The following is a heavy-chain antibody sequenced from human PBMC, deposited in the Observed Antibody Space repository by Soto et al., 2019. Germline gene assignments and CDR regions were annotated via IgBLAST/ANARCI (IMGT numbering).Heavy chain of an antibody. CDR3: ARGGSPSTGFSSGMDV. D-gene: IGHD4-17*01. CDR1: GGTFSSYA. J-gene: IGHJ6*02. Sequence: QVQLVQSGAEVKKPGSSVKVSCKASGGTFSSYAISWVRQAPGQGLEWMGGIIPIFGTANYAQKFQGRVTITADKSTSTADMELSSLRSEDTAVYYCARGGSPSTGFSSGMDVWGQGTTVTVSS. V-gene: IGHV1-69*06. CDR2: IIPIFGTA.